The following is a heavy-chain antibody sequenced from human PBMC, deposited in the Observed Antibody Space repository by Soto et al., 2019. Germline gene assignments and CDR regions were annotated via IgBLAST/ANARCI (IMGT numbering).Heavy chain of an antibody. V-gene: IGHV1-24*01. Sequence: GASVKVSCKHSGYSFSEMCMHLLLQTPEKVLVWMGSFDGEDGQTMYAQKFQGRVTMTEDTSADTAYMELSRLRSDDTAVYYCARDSGYGSGSSVNHHLDYWGHGTLVTVSS. D-gene: IGHD3-10*01. CDR2: FDGEDGQT. CDR3: ARDSGYGSGSSVNHHLDY. J-gene: IGHJ4*01. CDR1: GYSFSEMC.